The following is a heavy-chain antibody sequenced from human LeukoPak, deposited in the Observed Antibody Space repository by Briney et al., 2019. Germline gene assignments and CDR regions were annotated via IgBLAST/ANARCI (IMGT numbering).Heavy chain of an antibody. CDR1: GFTFDDYA. CDR2: ISWNSGSI. J-gene: IGHJ4*02. CDR3: ARARLSGWYGFDY. D-gene: IGHD6-19*01. Sequence: GGSLRLSCAASGFTFDDYAMHWVRQAPGKGLEWVSGISWNSGSIGYADSVKGRFTISRDNAKNSLYLQMNSLRAEDTAVYYCARARLSGWYGFDYWGQGTLVTVSS. V-gene: IGHV3-9*01.